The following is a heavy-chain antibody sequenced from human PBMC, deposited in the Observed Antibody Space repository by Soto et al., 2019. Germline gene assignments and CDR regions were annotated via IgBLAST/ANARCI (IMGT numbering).Heavy chain of an antibody. V-gene: IGHV1-69*06. CDR1: GGSFSSYA. Sequence: SVKVSCKASGGSFSSYAISWVRQAPGQGLEWMGGIIPIFGTANYAQKFQGRVTITADKSTSTAYMELSSLRSEDTAVYYCAAPYSSNWYYYGMDVWGQGTTVTVS. J-gene: IGHJ6*02. D-gene: IGHD6-13*01. CDR2: IIPIFGTA. CDR3: AAPYSSNWYYYGMDV.